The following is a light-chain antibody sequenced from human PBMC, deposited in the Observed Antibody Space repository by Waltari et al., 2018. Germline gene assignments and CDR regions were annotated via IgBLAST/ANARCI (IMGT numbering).Light chain of an antibody. CDR2: AAS. J-gene: IGKJ2*01. CDR1: QSIGSY. Sequence: DIQMTQSPSSLSASVGDRVTITCRASQSIGSYLNWYLQKPGRAPKLLTDAASTLQSGVPSRFSGSGSWTDFTLTISSLQPEDFATYYCQQSYSTPPYTFGQGTKLEIK. CDR3: QQSYSTPPYT. V-gene: IGKV1-39*01.